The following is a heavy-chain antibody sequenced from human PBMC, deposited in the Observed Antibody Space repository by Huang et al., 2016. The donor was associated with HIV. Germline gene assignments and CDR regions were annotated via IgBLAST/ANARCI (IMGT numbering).Heavy chain of an antibody. CDR3: AKTLAVAGFDS. V-gene: IGHV3-30*18. CDR2: TSHDESKK. Sequence: QVQLVESGGAVVQPGRSLRISCAASGFSFSSFGMHWLRQAPGKGLEWVAVTSHDESKKFYADAVKGRFTISRDNSRNTLDLQMNSLRPEDTAVYYCAKTLAVAGFDSWGQGTLVTVSS. D-gene: IGHD6-19*01. CDR1: GFSFSSFG. J-gene: IGHJ4*02.